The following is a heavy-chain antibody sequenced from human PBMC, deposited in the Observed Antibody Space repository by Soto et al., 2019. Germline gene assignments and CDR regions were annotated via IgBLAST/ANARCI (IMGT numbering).Heavy chain of an antibody. V-gene: IGHV4-59*01. CDR3: ARDNTGMDV. Sequence: QVQLQESGPGLVKPSETLSLTCTVSGGSITSYYWSWMRQPPGKGLEWIGHIQNSGSTNYNPSLKRRATISVDTSKNQFSLKLNSVTAADTAVYYCARDNTGMDVWGQGTTVTVSS. CDR1: GGSITSYY. CDR2: IQNSGST. J-gene: IGHJ6*02.